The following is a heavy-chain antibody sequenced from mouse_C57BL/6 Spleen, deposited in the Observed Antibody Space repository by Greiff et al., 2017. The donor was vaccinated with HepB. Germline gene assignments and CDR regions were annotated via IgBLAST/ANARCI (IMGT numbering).Heavy chain of an antibody. CDR3: ARDYYGSSFYWYFDV. Sequence: EVQVVESGGGLVQPGGSLSLSCAASGFTFTDYYMSWVRQPPGKALEWLGFIRNKANGYTTEYSASVKGRFTISRDNSQSILYLQMNALRAEDSATYYCARDYYGSSFYWYFDVWGTGTTVTVSS. J-gene: IGHJ1*03. V-gene: IGHV7-3*01. CDR2: IRNKANGYTT. CDR1: GFTFTDYY. D-gene: IGHD1-1*01.